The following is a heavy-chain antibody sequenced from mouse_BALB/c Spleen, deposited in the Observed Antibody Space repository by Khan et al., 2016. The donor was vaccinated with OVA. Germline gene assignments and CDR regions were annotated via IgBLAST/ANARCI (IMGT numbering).Heavy chain of an antibody. CDR3: ARAGYEAWVAY. J-gene: IGHJ3*01. CDR1: GYSITSDYA. V-gene: IGHV3-2*02. CDR2: ISYSGSP. D-gene: IGHD2-14*01. Sequence: VQLKESGPGLVKPSQSLSLTCTVTGYSITSDYAWNWIRQFPRNKLEWMGYISYSGSPSYTPYLTSRISLTRDTSTNQFFLQFNSVITEDTATYCCARAGYEAWVAYWGQGTLVTVSA.